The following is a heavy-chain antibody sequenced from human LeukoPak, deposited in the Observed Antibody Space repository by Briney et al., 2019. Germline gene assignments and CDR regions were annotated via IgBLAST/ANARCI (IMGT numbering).Heavy chain of an antibody. CDR3: ARGPNYGSRSDFFDF. J-gene: IGHJ4*02. Sequence: GGSLRLSCAASGFSFSDYWMNWVRQAPGKGLEWVSNMKEDGSEKYCVDCVKGRFTISRDNVKNSLYLQMNSLRAEDTAVYYCARGPNYGSRSDFFDFWGQGTLVTVSS. CDR2: MKEDGSEK. D-gene: IGHD3-10*01. CDR1: GFSFSDYW. V-gene: IGHV3-7*03.